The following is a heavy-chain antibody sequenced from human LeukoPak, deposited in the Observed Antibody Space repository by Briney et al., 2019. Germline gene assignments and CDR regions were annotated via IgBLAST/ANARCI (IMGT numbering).Heavy chain of an antibody. D-gene: IGHD2-2*01. Sequence: KPSETLSLTCPVSGGSISSYYWSWIRQPPGKGREWIGYIYYSGSTNYNHSLKRRVTISVATSKTQFSLKLSSVTAADTAVYYCARVVYCSSTSCYWGGFDYWGQGTLVTVSS. J-gene: IGHJ4*02. CDR3: ARVVYCSSTSCYWGGFDY. CDR2: IYYSGST. V-gene: IGHV4-59*01. CDR1: GGSISSYY.